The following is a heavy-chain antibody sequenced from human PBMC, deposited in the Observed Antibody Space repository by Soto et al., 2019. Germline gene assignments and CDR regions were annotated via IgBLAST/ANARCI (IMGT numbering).Heavy chain of an antibody. Sequence: LRXSCAASECTVIDNYMSWVRQAPGKGPEWVSIIYDAGSTFYADSVKGRFTISRDNSKNTLYLQMNSLRAEDTAMYYCARVRYSGNYIPSYYFDSWAQGILVTVSS. CDR2: IYDAGST. J-gene: IGHJ4*02. D-gene: IGHD1-26*01. CDR1: ECTVIDNY. CDR3: ARVRYSGNYIPSYYFDS. V-gene: IGHV3-53*01.